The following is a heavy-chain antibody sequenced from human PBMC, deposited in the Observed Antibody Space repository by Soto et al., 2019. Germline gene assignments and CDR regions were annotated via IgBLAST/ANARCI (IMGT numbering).Heavy chain of an antibody. J-gene: IGHJ4*02. Sequence: PSETLSLTCTVSGGSISSAPSYWAWIRQPPGKGLEWIGHIFYSGRTTYSPSLRSRVSISADTSKNQFSLKLSSVTAADTAVYYCARVTKSTIFGVVSLDYWGQGTLVTVSS. CDR1: GGSISSAPSY. V-gene: IGHV4-39*01. D-gene: IGHD3-3*01. CDR3: ARVTKSTIFGVVSLDY. CDR2: IFYSGRT.